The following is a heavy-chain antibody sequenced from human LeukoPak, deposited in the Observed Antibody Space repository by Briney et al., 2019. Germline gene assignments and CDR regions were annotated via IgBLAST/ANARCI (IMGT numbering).Heavy chain of an antibody. CDR1: GGTFSSYA. V-gene: IGHV1-24*01. D-gene: IGHD1-26*01. CDR3: ATVMGATLDAFDI. CDR2: FDPEDGET. Sequence: ASVKVSCKASGGTFSSYAISWVRQAPGKGLEWMGGFDPEDGETIYAQKFQGRVTMTEDTSTDTAYMELSSLRSEDTAVYYCATVMGATLDAFDIWGQGTMVTVSS. J-gene: IGHJ3*02.